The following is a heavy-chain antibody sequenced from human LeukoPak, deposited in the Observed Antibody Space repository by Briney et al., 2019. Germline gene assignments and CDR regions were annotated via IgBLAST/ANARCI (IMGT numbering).Heavy chain of an antibody. D-gene: IGHD5-18*01. CDR3: ARDGYGFDY. V-gene: IGHV3-21*01. CDR2: ISSSSSYI. CDR1: GFTFDTYA. J-gene: IGHJ4*02. Sequence: GGSLRLSCAASGFTFDTYALSWFRQAPGKGLEWVSSISSSSSYIYYADSVKGRFTISRDNAKNSLYLQMNSLRAEDMAVYYCARDGYGFDYWGQGTLVTVSS.